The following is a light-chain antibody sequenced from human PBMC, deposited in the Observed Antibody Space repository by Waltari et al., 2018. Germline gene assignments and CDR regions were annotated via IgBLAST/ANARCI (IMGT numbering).Light chain of an antibody. CDR3: QQSYSTPPT. CDR2: AAS. J-gene: IGKJ1*01. Sequence: DIQMTQSPSSLSASVGDRVTITCRASQNISTYLNWYQQKPGKAPKLLIYAASSLQSGCPSRFSGSGSGTDFTLTISSLQPEDFATYYCQQSYSTPPTFGQGTKVEIK. V-gene: IGKV1-39*01. CDR1: QNISTY.